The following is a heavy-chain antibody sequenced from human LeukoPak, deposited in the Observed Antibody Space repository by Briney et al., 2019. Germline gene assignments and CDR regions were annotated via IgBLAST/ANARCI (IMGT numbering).Heavy chain of an antibody. Sequence: PGGSLRLSCAASGFTFSSYSMNWVRQAPGKGLEWVSSISSSSSYIYYADSVKGRFTISRDNAKNSLYLQMNSLRAEDTAVYYCAREELLWFRELLSKGNWFDPWGQGTLVTVSS. J-gene: IGHJ5*02. CDR3: AREELLWFRELLSKGNWFDP. CDR2: ISSSSSYI. V-gene: IGHV3-21*01. D-gene: IGHD3-10*01. CDR1: GFTFSSYS.